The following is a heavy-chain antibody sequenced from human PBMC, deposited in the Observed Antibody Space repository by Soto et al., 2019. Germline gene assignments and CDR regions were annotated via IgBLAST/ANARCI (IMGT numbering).Heavy chain of an antibody. CDR2: INHSGST. CDR3: AIAKSNRLYNWFDP. CDR1: GGSFSGYY. D-gene: IGHD3-16*02. V-gene: IGHV4-34*01. J-gene: IGHJ5*02. Sequence: SETLSLTCAVYGGSFSGYYWSWIRQPPGKGLEWIGEINHSGSTNYNPSLKSRVTISVDTSKNQFSLKLSSVTAADTAVYYCAIAKSNRLYNWFDPWGQGTLVTVSS.